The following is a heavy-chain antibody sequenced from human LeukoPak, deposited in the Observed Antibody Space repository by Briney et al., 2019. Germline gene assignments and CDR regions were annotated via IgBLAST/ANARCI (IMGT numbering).Heavy chain of an antibody. CDR2: IYTSGST. CDR3: AINKPERSQGGIAAAGYYYYHMDV. CDR1: GGSISSYY. J-gene: IGHJ6*03. V-gene: IGHV4-4*07. D-gene: IGHD6-13*01. Sequence: SETLSLTCSASGGSISSYYWSWIRQPPGKGLEWIGRIYTSGSTNYNPSLKSRVTMSVDTSKNQFSLKLSSVTAADTAVYYCAINKPERSQGGIAAAGYYYYHMDVWGKGTTVTVSS.